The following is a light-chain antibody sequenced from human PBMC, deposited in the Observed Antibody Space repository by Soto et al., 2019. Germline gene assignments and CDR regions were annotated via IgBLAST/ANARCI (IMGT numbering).Light chain of an antibody. Sequence: EIVMTQSPLTLPVTPGEPASISCRSSQSISSNYLAWYQQKPGQAPRLLVYGASSRATGIPDRFSGSGSGTDFTLTISRLEPEDFAVYYCQQYGSSRWTFGQGTKVHIK. V-gene: IGKV3-20*01. CDR3: QQYGSSRWT. CDR2: GAS. J-gene: IGKJ1*01. CDR1: QSISSNY.